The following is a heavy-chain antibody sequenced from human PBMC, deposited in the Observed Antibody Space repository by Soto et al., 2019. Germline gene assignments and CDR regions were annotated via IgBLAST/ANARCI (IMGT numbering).Heavy chain of an antibody. CDR3: ARCGTGVQDGYNYIPNY. CDR2: ISRSSGYI. CDR1: GFTFSNYN. D-gene: IGHD5-12*01. Sequence: EVQLVESGGGLVKPGESLRLSCAASGFTFSNYNMIWVRQAPGKGLEWVSSISRSSGYIYYEDSMKGRFTISRDNAKNSLFLQMNSLRDEDTAVYFCARCGTGVQDGYNYIPNYWGQGTLVTVSS. V-gene: IGHV3-21*01. J-gene: IGHJ4*02.